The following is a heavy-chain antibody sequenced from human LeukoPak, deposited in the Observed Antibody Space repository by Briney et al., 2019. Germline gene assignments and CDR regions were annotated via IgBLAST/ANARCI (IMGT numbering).Heavy chain of an antibody. CDR1: GGSISSYY. D-gene: IGHD4-17*01. CDR2: IYYSGST. CDR3: ARATVTGFDY. V-gene: IGHV4-59*12. Sequence: SETLSLTCTVSGGSISSYYWSWIRQPPGKGLEWIGYIYYSGSTNYNPSLKSRITISVDTSNNQFSLKLSSVTAADTAVYYCARATVTGFDYWGQRTLVTVSS. J-gene: IGHJ4*02.